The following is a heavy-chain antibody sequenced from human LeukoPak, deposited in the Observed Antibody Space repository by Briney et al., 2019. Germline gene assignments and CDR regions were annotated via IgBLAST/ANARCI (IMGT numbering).Heavy chain of an antibody. Sequence: GGSLRLSCAASGFTFDDYAMHWVRQAPGKGLEWVSGISWNSGSIGYADSVKGRFIISRDNAKDSLYLQMNSLRAEDAAVYYCAKGYIIAGRQWYLDLWGRGTLVDVSS. CDR2: ISWNSGSI. CDR3: AKGYIIAGRQWYLDL. V-gene: IGHV3-9*01. D-gene: IGHD6-13*01. J-gene: IGHJ2*01. CDR1: GFTFDDYA.